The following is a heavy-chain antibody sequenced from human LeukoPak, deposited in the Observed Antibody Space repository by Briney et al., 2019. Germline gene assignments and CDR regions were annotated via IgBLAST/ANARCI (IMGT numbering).Heavy chain of an antibody. J-gene: IGHJ4*02. CDR3: ARQGRIAAAGTPDLDFDY. D-gene: IGHD6-13*01. CDR1: GYSFTSYW. V-gene: IGHV5-51*01. Sequence: GESLKISCKGSGYSFTSYWIGWVRQMPGKGLEWMGIIYPGDSDTRYSPSFQGQVTISADKSISTAYLQWSSPKASDTAMYYCARQGRIAAAGTPDLDFDYWGQGTLVTVSS. CDR2: IYPGDSDT.